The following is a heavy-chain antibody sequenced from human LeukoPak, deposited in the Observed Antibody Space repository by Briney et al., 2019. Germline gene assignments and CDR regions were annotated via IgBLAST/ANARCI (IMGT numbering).Heavy chain of an antibody. CDR2: ISVSGYST. J-gene: IGHJ4*02. Sequence: HPGASLRLSCAASGFTFSTSAMGWVRQAPGKGLEWVSGISVSGYSTYYAESVKGRFTISRDNPKNTLYLQMNSLRAEDTAVYYCAKIFGVVMLTEFDYWGQGTVVTVSS. D-gene: IGHD3-3*01. V-gene: IGHV3-23*01. CDR3: AKIFGVVMLTEFDY. CDR1: GFTFSTSA.